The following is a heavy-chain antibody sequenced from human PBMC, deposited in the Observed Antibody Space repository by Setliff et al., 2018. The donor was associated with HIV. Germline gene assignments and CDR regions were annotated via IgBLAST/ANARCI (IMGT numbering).Heavy chain of an antibody. V-gene: IGHV1-8*02. CDR3: ARGTAPRPASVLEFLEWLFPNWFDP. CDR1: GYNFTDYD. CDR2: MNPNNGNT. D-gene: IGHD3-3*02. Sequence: ASVKVSCKASGYNFTDYDINWVRQATGQGLEWMGWMNPNNGNTGYAEKFQSRVTMTRDTSISTAYMELSSLRSDDTAVYYCARGTAPRPASVLEFLEWLFPNWFDPWGQGTLVTVSS. J-gene: IGHJ5*02.